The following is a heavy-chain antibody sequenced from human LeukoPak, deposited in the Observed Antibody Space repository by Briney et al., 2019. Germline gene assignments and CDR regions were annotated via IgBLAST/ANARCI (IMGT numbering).Heavy chain of an antibody. CDR3: ARYSGYDWVYARY. V-gene: IGHV1-2*02. D-gene: IGHD5-12*01. CDR2: INPNSGGT. CDR1: GYTFTGYF. Sequence: ASVKVSCKASGYTFTGYFVNWVRQAPGQGLEWMGWINPNSGGTNYARKFQGRVTMTRDTSITTAYMELSRLRSDDTAVYYCARYSGYDWVYARYWGQGTLVTVSS. J-gene: IGHJ4*02.